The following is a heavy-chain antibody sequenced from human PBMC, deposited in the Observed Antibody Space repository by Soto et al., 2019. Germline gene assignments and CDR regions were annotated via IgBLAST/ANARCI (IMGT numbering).Heavy chain of an antibody. D-gene: IGHD3-3*01. J-gene: IGHJ3*02. V-gene: IGHV4-34*01. Sequence: PSETLSLTCAVYGGSFSGYYWSWIRQPPGKGLEWIGEINHSGSTNYNPSLKSRVTISVDTSKNQFSLKLSSVTAADTAVYYCARGVLRFPLIWGQGTMVTVSS. CDR3: ARGVLRFPLI. CDR1: GGSFSGYY. CDR2: INHSGST.